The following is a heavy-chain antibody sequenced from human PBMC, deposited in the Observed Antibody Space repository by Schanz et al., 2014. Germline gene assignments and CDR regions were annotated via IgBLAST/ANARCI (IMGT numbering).Heavy chain of an antibody. CDR2: ISWNSASI. J-gene: IGHJ3*02. V-gene: IGHV3-9*01. CDR3: ARGPSTGAFDI. CDR1: GFTFDEFA. Sequence: DVQLVESGGGLVQPGKSLRLSCAASGFTFDEFAMHWVRQSPGKGLEWVSGISWNSASIGYADSVKGRFTISRDNAKNSLYLQMNSLRAEDTAVYFCARGPSTGAFDIWGQGTMVTVSS.